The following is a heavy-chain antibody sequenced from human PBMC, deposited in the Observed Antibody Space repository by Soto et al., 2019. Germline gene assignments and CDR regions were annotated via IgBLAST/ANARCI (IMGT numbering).Heavy chain of an antibody. CDR2: IYYSGST. CDR1: GGSISSYY. V-gene: IGHV4-59*01. D-gene: IGHD1-26*01. CDR3: ARAEGGTFFVDY. J-gene: IGHJ4*02. Sequence: QVQLQESGPGLVKPSETLSLTCTVSGGSISSYYWSWIRQPPGKGLEWIGYIYYSGSTNYNPSLKSRVTISVDTSKNQFSLKLSSVTAADTAVYYCARAEGGTFFVDYWGQGTLVTVSS.